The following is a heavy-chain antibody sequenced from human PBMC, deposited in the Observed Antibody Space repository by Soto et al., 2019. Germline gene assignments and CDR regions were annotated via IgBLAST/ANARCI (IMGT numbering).Heavy chain of an antibody. Sequence: QGQLVESGGGVVHPGTSLRLSCAASKFTFNSYGMYWVRQAPGKGLEWVAYILYDGTKEYYADTVKGRFTISRDNSKNTLYLQMASLRVEDTAVYYCVKDLAHMADFWGQGTRVTVSS. V-gene: IGHV3-30*18. CDR1: KFTFNSYG. J-gene: IGHJ4*02. CDR3: VKDLAHMADF. CDR2: ILYDGTKE.